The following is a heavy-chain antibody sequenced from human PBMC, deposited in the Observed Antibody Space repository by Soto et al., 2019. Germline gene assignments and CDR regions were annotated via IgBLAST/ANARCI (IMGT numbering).Heavy chain of an antibody. V-gene: IGHV4-59*08. CDR3: ARHYKQQLGPGGWFDP. Sequence: SETMALTCTVSGGSIRSYYWSWIRQPPGKGLEWIGYIYYSGSTNYNPSLKSRVTISVDTSKNQFSLKLSSVTAADTAVYYCARHYKQQLGPGGWFDPWGQGTLVTVSS. D-gene: IGHD6-13*01. CDR1: GGSIRSYY. J-gene: IGHJ5*02. CDR2: IYYSGST.